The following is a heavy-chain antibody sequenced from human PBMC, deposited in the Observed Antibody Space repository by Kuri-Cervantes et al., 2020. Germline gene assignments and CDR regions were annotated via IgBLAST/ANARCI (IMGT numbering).Heavy chain of an antibody. J-gene: IGHJ3*02. CDR1: GYNFTSYY. CDR2: INPSGGST. CDR3: ARDPPYDSSGYYYGAHAFDI. Sequence: ASVKVSCKASGYNFTSYYMHWVRQAPGQGLEWMGIINPSGGSTSYAQKFQGRVTMTRDTSTSTVYMELSSLRSEDTAVYYCARDPPYDSSGYYYGAHAFDIWGQGTMVTVSS. D-gene: IGHD3-22*01. V-gene: IGHV1-46*01.